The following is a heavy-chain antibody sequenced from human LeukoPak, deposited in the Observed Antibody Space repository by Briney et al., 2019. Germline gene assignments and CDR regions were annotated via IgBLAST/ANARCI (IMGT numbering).Heavy chain of an antibody. V-gene: IGHV3-23*01. CDR2: MSGCGCST. J-gene: IGHJ6*02. CDR1: GFTFSSFA. D-gene: IGHD3-16*02. CDR3: AKDMYHDYVWGSYRSVFYYGMDV. Sequence: GGSLRLSCAASGFTFSSFAMSWVRQAPGRGLEWVSVMSGCGCSTDYADSVKGRFTISRDRSKNTLYLQMNSLRAEDTAVYYCAKDMYHDYVWGSYRSVFYYGMDVWGQGTTVTVSS.